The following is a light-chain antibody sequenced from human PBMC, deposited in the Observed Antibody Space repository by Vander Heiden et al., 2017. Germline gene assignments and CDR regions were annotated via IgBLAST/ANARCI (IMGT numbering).Light chain of an antibody. CDR3: QQSDRTPWT. J-gene: IGKJ1*01. CDR1: QSISNY. Sequence: DIQMTQSPSSLSASVGDRVTITCRASQSISNYLTWFQRKPGKAPKLLIYATSSLQSGVPSRFSGSGSGTDFTLTISSLQPEDSATYYCQQSDRTPWTFGQGTKVDVK. CDR2: ATS. V-gene: IGKV1-39*01.